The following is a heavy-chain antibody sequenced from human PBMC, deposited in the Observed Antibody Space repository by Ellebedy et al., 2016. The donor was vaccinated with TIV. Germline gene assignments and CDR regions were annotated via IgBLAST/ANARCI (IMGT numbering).Heavy chain of an antibody. CDR3: ARELPLYCSGGSCYSYYFDY. Sequence: GESLKISCAASGFIFSSYGMHWVRQAPGKGLEWVAVIWYDGSTKYYADSVKGRFTISRDNSKNTPYLQMNSLRAEDTAVYYCARELPLYCSGGSCYSYYFDYWGQGTLVTVSS. D-gene: IGHD2-15*01. CDR1: GFIFSSYG. J-gene: IGHJ4*02. V-gene: IGHV3-33*01. CDR2: IWYDGSTK.